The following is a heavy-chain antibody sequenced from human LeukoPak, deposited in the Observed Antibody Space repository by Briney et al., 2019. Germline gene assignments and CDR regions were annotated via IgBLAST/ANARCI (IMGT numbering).Heavy chain of an antibody. Sequence: AISGSGGSTYYADSVKGRFTISRDNSKNTLYLQMNSLRAEDTAVYYCATLETGGTFDYWGQGTLVTVSS. CDR2: ISGSGGST. V-gene: IGHV3-23*01. CDR3: ATLETGGTFDY. J-gene: IGHJ4*02. D-gene: IGHD1-14*01.